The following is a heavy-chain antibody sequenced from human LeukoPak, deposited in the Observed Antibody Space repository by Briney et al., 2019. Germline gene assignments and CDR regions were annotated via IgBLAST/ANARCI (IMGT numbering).Heavy chain of an antibody. Sequence: GGSLRLSCLPSGFTFGTYAMSWARQAPGKGLEWVAGISGSGARTYYADSVTGRFTISRDNSRHTLYLQMNSLRGDDTAVYYWAKDVGERESLEFFDYWGQGTLVTVSS. D-gene: IGHD1-26*01. CDR3: AKDVGERESLEFFDY. CDR2: ISGSGART. CDR1: GFTFGTYA. V-gene: IGHV3-23*01. J-gene: IGHJ4*02.